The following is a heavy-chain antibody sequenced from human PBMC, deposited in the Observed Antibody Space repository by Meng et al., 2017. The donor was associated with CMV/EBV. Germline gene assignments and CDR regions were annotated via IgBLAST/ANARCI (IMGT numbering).Heavy chain of an antibody. CDR1: GGTFSSYA. CDR3: AVTVDTAAYYFDY. V-gene: IGHV1-69*05. CDR2: IIPIFGTA. D-gene: IGHD5-18*01. J-gene: IGHJ4*02. Sequence: KTSGGTFSSYAIRWVRQAPGQGLEWMGGIIPIFGTANYAQKFQGRVTITTDESTSTAYMELSCLRSEDTAVYYCAVTVDTAAYYFDYWGQGTLVTVSS.